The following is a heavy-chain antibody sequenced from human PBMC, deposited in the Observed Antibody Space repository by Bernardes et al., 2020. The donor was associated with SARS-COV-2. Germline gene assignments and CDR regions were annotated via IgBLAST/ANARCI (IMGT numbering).Heavy chain of an antibody. Sequence: GGSLRLSCAASGFTFSSSWMSWVRQAPGKGLEWVANIKQDGSEKYYVDSVKGRFTISRDNAKNSLYLQMKSLRAEDTAVYYCARVIGSSWYFDLWGRGTLVTVSS. J-gene: IGHJ2*01. CDR2: IKQDGSEK. D-gene: IGHD6-6*01. V-gene: IGHV3-7*01. CDR1: GFTFSSSW. CDR3: ARVIGSSWYFDL.